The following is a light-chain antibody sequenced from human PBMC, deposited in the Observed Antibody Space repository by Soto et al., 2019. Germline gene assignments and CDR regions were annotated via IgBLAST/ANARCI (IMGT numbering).Light chain of an antibody. CDR3: QQYHRYSRT. J-gene: IGKJ1*01. CDR2: DAS. V-gene: IGKV1-5*01. CDR1: QSINGW. Sequence: DIQMTQSPSTLSASVGDRVTVPCRASQSINGWLAWYQQKPGKAPKLLIYDASSLHSGVPSRFTGSGFGTEFTLTISSLQPEDFATYYCQQYHRYSRTFGQGTKVDIK.